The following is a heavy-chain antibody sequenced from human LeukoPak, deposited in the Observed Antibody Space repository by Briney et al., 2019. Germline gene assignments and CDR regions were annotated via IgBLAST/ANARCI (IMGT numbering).Heavy chain of an antibody. CDR2: INHSGST. V-gene: IGHV4-34*01. CDR1: GFTFSSYA. J-gene: IGHJ4*02. Sequence: GSLRLSCAASGFTFSSYAMSWVRQAPGKGLEWIGEINHSGSTNYNPSLKSRVTISVDTSKNQFSLKLSSVTAADTAVYYCARPHSYDSSGSLDYWGQGTLVTVSS. CDR3: ARPHSYDSSGSLDY. D-gene: IGHD3-22*01.